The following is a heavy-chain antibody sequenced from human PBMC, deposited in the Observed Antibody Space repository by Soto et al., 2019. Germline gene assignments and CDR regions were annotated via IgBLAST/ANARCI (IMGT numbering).Heavy chain of an antibody. V-gene: IGHV4-34*01. CDR2: INHSGST. CDR1: GGSFSGYY. Sequence: QVQLQQWGAGLLKPSETLSLTCAVYGGSFSGYYWSWIRQPPGKGLERIGEINHSGSTTYNPSLMSRVTISVDPSRNQFALKLGPVPAADTAVYSCARRVLGYCSGGSCYSSGNWFDPWGQGTLVTVSS. CDR3: ARRVLGYCSGGSCYSSGNWFDP. D-gene: IGHD2-15*01. J-gene: IGHJ5*02.